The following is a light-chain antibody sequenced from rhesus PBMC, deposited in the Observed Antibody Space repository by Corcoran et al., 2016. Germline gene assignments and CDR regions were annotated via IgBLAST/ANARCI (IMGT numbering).Light chain of an antibody. Sequence: DIQMTQSPSALSASVGDRVTISCRASQKIYSNLAWYQQKPGKALKFLIYAASSLQTGIPSRFSGSGSGTDFTLTISSLQPEDSAAYYCQHYYDNPLTFGGGTKVELK. CDR2: AAS. CDR1: QKIYSN. CDR3: QHYYDNPLT. J-gene: IGKJ4*01. V-gene: IGKV1S12*01.